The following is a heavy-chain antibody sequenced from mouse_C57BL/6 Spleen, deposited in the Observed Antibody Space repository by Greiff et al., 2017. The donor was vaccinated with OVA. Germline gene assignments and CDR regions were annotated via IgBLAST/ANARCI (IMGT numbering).Heavy chain of an antibody. CDR3: ARRGYSFGYYGV. Sequence: QVQLQQPGAELVKPGASVKISCKASGYAFSSYWMNWVKQRPGKGLEWIGQIYPGDGDTNYNGKFKGKATLTVDKSSSTAYMQLSSLTSEDSAVYFCARRGYSFGYYGVWGTGTTVTVSS. CDR1: GYAFSSYW. V-gene: IGHV1-80*01. CDR2: IYPGDGDT. J-gene: IGHJ1*03. D-gene: IGHD2-3*01.